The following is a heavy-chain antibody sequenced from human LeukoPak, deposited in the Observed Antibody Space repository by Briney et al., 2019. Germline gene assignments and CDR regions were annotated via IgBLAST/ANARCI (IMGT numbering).Heavy chain of an antibody. D-gene: IGHD3-10*01. CDR1: GFTFSSYA. Sequence: GGSLRLSCAASGFTFSSYAMSWVRQAPGERLEWVSAICASGRDTYYAASVKGRLITSRDNSENTLYLQMDSLRAEETAVYYCAREHYYGSGSYRDFDYWGQGTLVAVSS. CDR2: ICASGRDT. J-gene: IGHJ4*02. CDR3: AREHYYGSGSYRDFDY. V-gene: IGHV3-23*01.